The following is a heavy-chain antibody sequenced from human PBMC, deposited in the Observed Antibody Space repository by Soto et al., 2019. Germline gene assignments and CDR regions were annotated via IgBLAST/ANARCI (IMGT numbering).Heavy chain of an antibody. V-gene: IGHV3-23*01. CDR3: AKDPSRSTYDSSPYDY. D-gene: IGHD3-22*01. Sequence: GGSLRLSCAASGFTFSSYAMSWVRQAPGKGPEWVSAISGSGGSTYYADSVKGRFTISRDNSKNTLYLQMNSLRAEDTAVYYCAKDPSRSTYDSSPYDYWGQGTLVTVSS. J-gene: IGHJ4*02. CDR1: GFTFSSYA. CDR2: ISGSGGST.